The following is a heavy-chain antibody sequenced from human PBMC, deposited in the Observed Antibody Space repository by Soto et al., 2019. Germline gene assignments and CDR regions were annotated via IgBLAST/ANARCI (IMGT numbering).Heavy chain of an antibody. CDR1: GGSFSGYY. J-gene: IGHJ5*02. CDR2: INHSGST. Sequence: SETLSLTCAVYGGSFSGYYWSWIRQPPGKGLEWIGEINHSGSTNYNPSLKSRVTISVDTSKNQFSLKLSSVTAADTAVYYCARRAVLRYFDLLIRGIDPWGQGTLVTVSS. CDR3: ARRAVLRYFDLLIRGIDP. V-gene: IGHV4-34*01. D-gene: IGHD3-9*01.